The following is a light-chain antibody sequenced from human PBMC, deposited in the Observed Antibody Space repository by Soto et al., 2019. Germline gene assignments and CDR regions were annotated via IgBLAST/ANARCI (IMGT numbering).Light chain of an antibody. CDR3: QQYGSSPRLT. CDR1: QSVSGRY. J-gene: IGKJ4*01. Sequence: EIVLTQSPGTLSLSPGERPTLSCRASQSVSGRYLAWYQQKPGQAPRLLIYGASSRATGIPDRFSGSGSGTDFTLTISRLEPEDFAVYYCQQYGSSPRLTFGGGTKV. CDR2: GAS. V-gene: IGKV3-20*01.